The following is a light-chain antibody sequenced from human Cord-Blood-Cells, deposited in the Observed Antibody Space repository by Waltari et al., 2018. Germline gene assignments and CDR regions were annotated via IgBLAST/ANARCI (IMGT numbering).Light chain of an antibody. Sequence: QSALTQPASVSGSPGQSITISCTGTSSGVGGYNYVSWYQQHPGKAPKLMIYDVSKRPSGVSNRFSGSKSGNTASLTISGLQAEDEADYYCSSYTSSSTYVFGTGTKVTVL. CDR2: DVS. J-gene: IGLJ1*01. CDR1: SSGVGGYNY. V-gene: IGLV2-14*01. CDR3: SSYTSSSTYV.